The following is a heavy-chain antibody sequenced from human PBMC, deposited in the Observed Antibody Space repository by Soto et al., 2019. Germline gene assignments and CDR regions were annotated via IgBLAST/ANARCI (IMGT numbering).Heavy chain of an antibody. Sequence: GGSLRLSCAASGFTFSSYAMSWVRQAPGKGLEWVSAISGSGGSTYYADSVKGRFTISRDNAKNTLYLQMNSLRAEDTAVYYCARDRGYYDGSGYYYFGSFDIWGQGTMVTVSS. CDR1: GFTFSSYA. V-gene: IGHV3-23*01. J-gene: IGHJ3*02. D-gene: IGHD3-22*01. CDR2: ISGSGGST. CDR3: ARDRGYYDGSGYYYFGSFDI.